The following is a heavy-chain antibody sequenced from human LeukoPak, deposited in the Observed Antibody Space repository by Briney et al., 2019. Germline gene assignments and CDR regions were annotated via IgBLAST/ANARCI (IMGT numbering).Heavy chain of an antibody. J-gene: IGHJ4*02. CDR3: ARAPITSPFYFDY. V-gene: IGHV3-20*04. Sequence: GGSLRLSCTASGFAFAEHGMSWVRQVPGKGLEWVSGINWSGGSTGYADPLRGRFTTSRDNAKNSLYLQMDSLRAEDTALYYCARAPITSPFYFDYWGQGTLVTVSS. CDR1: GFAFAEHG. D-gene: IGHD2-2*01. CDR2: INWSGGST.